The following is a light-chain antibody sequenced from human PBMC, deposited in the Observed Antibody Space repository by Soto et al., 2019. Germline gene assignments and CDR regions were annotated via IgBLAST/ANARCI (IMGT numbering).Light chain of an antibody. CDR3: QQSYSSPPIT. CDR2: DAS. J-gene: IGKJ5*01. Sequence: DIQMTQSPSSLSASLGDRITITCRASQSISSYLNWYQQKPGKAPKLLIHDASSLQSGVPSRFSCSGSGTHFALTISSLQPEDFATDYCQQSYSSPPITFGHGTRLDIK. CDR1: QSISSY. V-gene: IGKV1-39*01.